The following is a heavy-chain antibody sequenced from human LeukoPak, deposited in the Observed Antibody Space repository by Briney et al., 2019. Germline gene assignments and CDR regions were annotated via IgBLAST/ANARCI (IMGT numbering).Heavy chain of an antibody. CDR1: GYTFTSYG. Sequence: GASVKVSCKASGYTFTSYGISWVRQAPGQGLEWMGWISAYNGNTNYAQKLQGRVTMTTDTSTSTAYMELRSLRSDDTAVYYCARATDYDFWSGYYSFDYWGRGTLVTVSS. CDR3: ARATDYDFWSGYYSFDY. D-gene: IGHD3-3*01. J-gene: IGHJ4*02. CDR2: ISAYNGNT. V-gene: IGHV1-18*01.